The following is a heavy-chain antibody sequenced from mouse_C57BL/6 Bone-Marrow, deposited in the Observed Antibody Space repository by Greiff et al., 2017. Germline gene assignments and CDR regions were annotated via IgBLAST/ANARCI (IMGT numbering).Heavy chain of an antibody. CDR2: ISSGGDYI. CDR1: GFTFSSYA. V-gene: IGHV5-9-1*02. Sequence: EVNVVESGEGLVKPGGSLKLSCAASGFTFSSYAMSWVHQPPEKRLEWVAYISSGGDYIYYADTVKGRFTISRANARNTLYLQMSSLKSEATAMYYCTIGELVFDYWGQGTTLTVSS. CDR3: TIGELVFDY. J-gene: IGHJ2*01. D-gene: IGHD4-1*01.